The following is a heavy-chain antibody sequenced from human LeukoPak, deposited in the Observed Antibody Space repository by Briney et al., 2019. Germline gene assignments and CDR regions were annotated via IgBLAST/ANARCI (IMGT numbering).Heavy chain of an antibody. CDR1: GGSISSYY. CDR3: ARGRPAGYYYMDV. J-gene: IGHJ6*03. Sequence: SETLSLTCTVSGGSISSYYWSWIRQPAGKGLEWIGRIYSSGSTNYNPSLKSRVTMSLDTSKNQFSLKLSSVTAADTAVYYCARGRPAGYYYMDVWGKGTTVTVSS. V-gene: IGHV4-4*07. CDR2: IYSSGST.